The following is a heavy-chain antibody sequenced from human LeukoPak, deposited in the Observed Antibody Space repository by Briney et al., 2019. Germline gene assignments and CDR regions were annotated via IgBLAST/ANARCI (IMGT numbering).Heavy chain of an antibody. CDR3: ARSPEYHSFDY. Sequence: SVKLSCKASVGTFSSYAISWVRHAPGQGLEWMGGIIPIFGTANYAQKFQGRVTITADKSTSTAYMELSSLRSEDTAVYYCARSPEYHSFDYWGQGSLVTVSS. CDR2: IIPIFGTA. CDR1: VGTFSSYA. J-gene: IGHJ4*02. V-gene: IGHV1-69*06. D-gene: IGHD2-2*02.